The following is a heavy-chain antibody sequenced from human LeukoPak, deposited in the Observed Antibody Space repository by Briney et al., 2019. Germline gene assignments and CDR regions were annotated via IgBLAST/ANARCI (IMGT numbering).Heavy chain of an antibody. V-gene: IGHV3-21*01. CDR3: ARDATTVPLYNWFDP. Sequence: GGSLRLSCAASGFTFNTYWMHWVRQAPGKGLEWVSSISSSSSYIYYADSVKGRFTISRDNAKNSLYLQMNSLRAEDTAVYYCARDATTVPLYNWFDPWGQGTLVTVPS. CDR1: GFTFNTYW. CDR2: ISSSSSYI. J-gene: IGHJ5*02. D-gene: IGHD4-17*01.